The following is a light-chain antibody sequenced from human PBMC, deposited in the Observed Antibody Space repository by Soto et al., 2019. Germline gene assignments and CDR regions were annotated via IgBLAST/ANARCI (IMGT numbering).Light chain of an antibody. J-gene: IGKJ2*01. CDR2: GAS. CDR3: HHYGSLYS. CDR1: QSVSSSS. Sequence: EILLTQSPDTLSLSPGARASLSCSASQSVSSSSLAWYQQKPGQAPRLLIYGASSRATGIPDRFSASGSGTDIALTISRLEPEDLAVDYWHHYGSLYSFGQGIKVEVK. V-gene: IGKV3-20*01.